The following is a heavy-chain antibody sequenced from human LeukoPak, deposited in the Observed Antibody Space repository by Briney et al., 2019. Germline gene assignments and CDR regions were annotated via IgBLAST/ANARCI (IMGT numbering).Heavy chain of an antibody. Sequence: PGGSLRLSCAASGFTFGNYWMSWVRQAPGKGLEWVANMKQDGSDKDYVDSVKGRFTISRDNAMNSLYLQMNSLRVEDTAVYYCTREGVGGFDTWGQGAMVTVSS. D-gene: IGHD3-16*01. V-gene: IGHV3-7*01. J-gene: IGHJ3*02. CDR3: TREGVGGFDT. CDR2: MKQDGSDK. CDR1: GFTFGNYW.